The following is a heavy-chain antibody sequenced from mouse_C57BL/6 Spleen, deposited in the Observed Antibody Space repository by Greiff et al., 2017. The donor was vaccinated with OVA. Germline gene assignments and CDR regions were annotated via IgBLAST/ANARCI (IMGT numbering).Heavy chain of an antibody. Sequence: VKLMESGAELVKPGASVKISCKASGYAFSSYWMNWVKQRPGKGLEWIGQIYPGDGDTNYNGKFKGKATLTADKSSSTAYMQLSSLTSEDSAVYFCARGASGAMDYWGQGTSVTVSS. CDR3: ARGASGAMDY. CDR1: GYAFSSYW. D-gene: IGHD6-1*01. CDR2: IYPGDGDT. J-gene: IGHJ4*01. V-gene: IGHV1-80*01.